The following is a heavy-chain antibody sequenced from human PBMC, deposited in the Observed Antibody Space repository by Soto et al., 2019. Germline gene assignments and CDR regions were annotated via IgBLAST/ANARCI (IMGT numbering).Heavy chain of an antibody. CDR3: ARGPDTAMADFDY. Sequence: VKVSCKASGGTFSSYAISWVRQAPGQGLEWMGGIIPIFGTANYAQKFQGRVTITADESTSTAYMELSSLRSEDTAVYYCARGPDTAMADFDYWGQGTLVTVSS. V-gene: IGHV1-69*01. J-gene: IGHJ4*02. CDR1: GGTFSSYA. D-gene: IGHD5-18*01. CDR2: IIPIFGTA.